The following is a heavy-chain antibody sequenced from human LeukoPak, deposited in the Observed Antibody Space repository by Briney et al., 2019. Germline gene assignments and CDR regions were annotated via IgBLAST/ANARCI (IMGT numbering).Heavy chain of an antibody. V-gene: IGHV4-34*01. CDR1: GGSFSGYY. CDR2: INHSGST. J-gene: IGHJ2*01. CDR3: ASGSTDFWSGYYVYWYFDL. D-gene: IGHD3-3*01. Sequence: SETLSLTCAVYGGSFSGYYWSWIRQPPGKGLEWIGEINHSGSTNYNPSLKSRVTISVDTSKNQFSLKLSSATAADTAVYYCASGSTDFWSGYYVYWYFDLWGRGTLVTVSS.